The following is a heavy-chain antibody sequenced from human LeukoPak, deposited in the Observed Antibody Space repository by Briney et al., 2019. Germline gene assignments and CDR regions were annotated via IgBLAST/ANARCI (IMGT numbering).Heavy chain of an antibody. Sequence: SETLSLTCTVSGGSISSGSYYWSWIRQPAGKGLEWIGRIYTSGTTNYNPSLKSRVTISVDTSKNQFALKLSSVTAADTAVYYCARVVVAATGGATDAFDIWGQGTMVTVSS. D-gene: IGHD2-15*01. CDR3: ARVVVAATGGATDAFDI. V-gene: IGHV4-61*02. CDR2: IYTSGTT. J-gene: IGHJ3*02. CDR1: GGSISSGSYY.